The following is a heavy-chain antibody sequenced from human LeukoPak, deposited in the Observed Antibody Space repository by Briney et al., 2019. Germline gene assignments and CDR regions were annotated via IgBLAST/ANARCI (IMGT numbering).Heavy chain of an antibody. J-gene: IGHJ6*02. V-gene: IGHV3-48*02. CDR2: ISSSSSTI. Sequence: PGRSLRLSCAASGFTFSSYSMNWVRQAPGKGLEWVSYISSSSSTIYYADSVKGRFTISRDNAKNSLYLQMNSLRDEDTAVYYCARAEGKRTIFGVAVFTPDYYYGMDVWGQGTTVTVSS. D-gene: IGHD3-3*01. CDR3: ARAEGKRTIFGVAVFTPDYYYGMDV. CDR1: GFTFSSYS.